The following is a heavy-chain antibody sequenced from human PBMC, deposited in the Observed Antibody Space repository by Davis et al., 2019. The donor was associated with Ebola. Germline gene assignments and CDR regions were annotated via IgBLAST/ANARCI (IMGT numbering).Heavy chain of an antibody. CDR2: ISYDGSNK. V-gene: IGHV3-30*18. CDR1: GFPFSSYG. Sequence: GESLKISCAASGFPFSSYGMHWVRQAPGKGLEWVAVISYDGSNKYYADSVKGRFTISRDNSKNTLYLQMNSLRAEDTAVYYCAKGDRVDPWGQGTLVTVSS. J-gene: IGHJ5*02. CDR3: AKGDRVDP.